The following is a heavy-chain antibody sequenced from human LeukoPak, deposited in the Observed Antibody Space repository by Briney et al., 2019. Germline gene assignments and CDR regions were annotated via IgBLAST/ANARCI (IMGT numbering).Heavy chain of an antibody. CDR3: ARARNDYDSSSFSALDY. V-gene: IGHV3-66*01. J-gene: IGHJ4*02. CDR2: IYSGGNT. Sequence: GGSLRLSCAASGFTVSSNYMNWVRQAPGKGLEWVSVIYSGGNTYYADSVKGRFTISRDNFKNTLYLQMNSLRAEDTAVYYCARARNDYDSSSFSALDYWGQGTLVTVSS. D-gene: IGHD3-22*01. CDR1: GFTVSSNY.